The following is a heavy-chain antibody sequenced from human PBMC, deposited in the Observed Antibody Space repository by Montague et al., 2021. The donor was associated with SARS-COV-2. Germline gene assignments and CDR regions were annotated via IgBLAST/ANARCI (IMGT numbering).Heavy chain of an antibody. D-gene: IGHD2-15*01. CDR2: TYYRSEWYS. J-gene: IGHJ4*02. V-gene: IGHV6-1*01. CDR3: ARAERGSCGDGNCYQYFFNY. Sequence: CAISGDSVSTNSGTWNWVRLSPSRGLGWLGRTYYRSEWYSDYSVSVKSRISINPDTSKNQFSLQLNSVSPEDTAVYYCARAERGSCGDGNCYQYFFNYWGQGTLVTVSS. CDR1: GDSVSTNSGT.